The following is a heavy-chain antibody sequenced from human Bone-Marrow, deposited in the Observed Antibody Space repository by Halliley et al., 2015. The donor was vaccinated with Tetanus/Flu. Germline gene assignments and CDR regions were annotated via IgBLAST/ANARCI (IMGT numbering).Heavy chain of an antibody. CDR2: INPGDSDT. D-gene: IGHD2-2*01. J-gene: IGHJ4*02. CDR3: ARHNDTSSFDS. V-gene: IGHV5-51*01. Sequence: QLVQSGAEVRKPGESLKISCEAFGYRFADYWIGWVRQRPGNGLEWMGIINPGDSDTRYSPSFQGLVAITVDKSISTAFLQWTSLKASDTAMYLCARHNDTSSFDSWGRGTLVTVSS. CDR1: GYRFADYW.